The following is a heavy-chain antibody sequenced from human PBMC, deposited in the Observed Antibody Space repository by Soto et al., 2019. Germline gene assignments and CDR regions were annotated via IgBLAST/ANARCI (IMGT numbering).Heavy chain of an antibody. CDR2: ILGSDGST. D-gene: IGHD4-4*01. V-gene: IGHV3-23*01. CDR3: AKHPYVDYSCDFQQ. CDR1: GFTFSGYS. Sequence: EVHLLESGGALVQPGGSLSLSCAASGFTFSGYSMSWVRQSASKGLEWVASILGSDGSTFYTDSVKGRFTISRDDAKNTLFLEMTSLRPEDTAVYDCAKHPYVDYSCDFQQWGQGTLVTVSS. J-gene: IGHJ4*02.